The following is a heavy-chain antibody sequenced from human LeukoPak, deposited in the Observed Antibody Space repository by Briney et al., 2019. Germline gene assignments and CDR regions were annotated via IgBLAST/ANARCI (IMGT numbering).Heavy chain of an antibody. D-gene: IGHD5-18*01. Sequence: ASVKVSCKASGYTFTSYGISWVRQAPGQGLEWMGWISAYNGNTNYAQKLQGRVTMTTDTSTSTAYMELRSLRSDDTAVYYCARNWGGLWPIYYYYYMDVWGKGTTVTVSS. J-gene: IGHJ6*03. V-gene: IGHV1-18*01. CDR2: ISAYNGNT. CDR1: GYTFTSYG. CDR3: ARNWGGLWPIYYYYYMDV.